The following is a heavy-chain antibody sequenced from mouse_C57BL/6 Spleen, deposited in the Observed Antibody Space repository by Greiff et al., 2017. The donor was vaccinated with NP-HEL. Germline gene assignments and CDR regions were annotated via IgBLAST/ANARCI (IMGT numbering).Heavy chain of an antibody. V-gene: IGHV1-69*01. CDR3: ARRDSSGIYAMDY. CDR2: IDPSDSYT. CDR1: GYTFTSYW. D-gene: IGHD3-2*02. Sequence: VQLQQPGAELVMPGASVKLSCKASGYTFTSYWMHWVKQRPGQGLEWIGEIDPSDSYTNYHQKFKGKSTLTVDKSSSTAYMQLSSLTSEDSAVYYCARRDSSGIYAMDYWGQGTSVTVSS. J-gene: IGHJ4*01.